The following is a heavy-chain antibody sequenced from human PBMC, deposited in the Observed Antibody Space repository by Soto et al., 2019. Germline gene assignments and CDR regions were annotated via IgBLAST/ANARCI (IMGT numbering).Heavy chain of an antibody. V-gene: IGHV1-69*01. J-gene: IGHJ6*02. CDR2: IIQVFGTT. Sequence: QVQLVQSGAEVKKPGSSVKVFCKASGGTFSNYTISWVRQAPGQALEWMVGIIQVFGTTDYEQKFQGRVTITADGSKSTAYMKLSSLRSADTAVYYCARSSPFIVVRKPTGNQDYYGMDVWSQGTTFTVSS. CDR1: GGTFSNYT. CDR3: ARSSPFIVVRKPTGNQDYYGMDV. D-gene: IGHD2-2*01.